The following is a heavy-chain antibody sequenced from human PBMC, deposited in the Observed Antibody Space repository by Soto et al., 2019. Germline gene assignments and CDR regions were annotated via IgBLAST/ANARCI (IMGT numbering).Heavy chain of an antibody. V-gene: IGHV3-11*04. CDR2: ISGGGTFA. Sequence: XGSLILSFEASGFTLSDYYMTWFRQAPGKGLEWVSYISGGGTFAVYADSLRGRFTILRDNAKSSVYLQITSLRADDSAVYYCARGHTTVRRAYFDYWGQGTVVTVSS. CDR3: ARGHTTVRRAYFDY. CDR1: GFTLSDYY. J-gene: IGHJ4*02. D-gene: IGHD4-17*01.